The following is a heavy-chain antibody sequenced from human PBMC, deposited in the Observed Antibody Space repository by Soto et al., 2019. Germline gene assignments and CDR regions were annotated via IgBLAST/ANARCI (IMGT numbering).Heavy chain of an antibody. CDR2: INPSGGST. Sequence: ASVKVSCKASGYTLTSYYMHWVRQAPGQGLAGMGIINPSGGSTSYAQKFQGRVTMTRDTSTSTVYMELSILRSEYTAVYYCATLLSCSSTSCSPNCGSRGQGTLVTASS. D-gene: IGHD2-2*01. CDR1: GYTLTSYY. CDR3: ATLLSCSSTSCSPNCGS. J-gene: IGHJ4*02. V-gene: IGHV1-46*01.